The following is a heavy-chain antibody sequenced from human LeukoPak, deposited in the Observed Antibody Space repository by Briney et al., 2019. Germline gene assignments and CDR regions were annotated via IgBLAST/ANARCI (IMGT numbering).Heavy chain of an antibody. CDR3: ARGCGLHLSPTSSYYDSRCRYFDA. V-gene: IGHV3-48*04. D-gene: IGHD3-22*01. CDR1: GFTFSDYS. J-gene: IGHJ4*02. CDR2: ISSSSATI. Sequence: GGSLRLSCEASGFTFSDYSMEWVRQAPGKGLEWISYISSSSATIYYAVSVRGRFTTSRDNAKNSLYLQMNSLRAEDTAVYYCARGCGLHLSPTSSYYDSRCRYFDAWGQGTLVTVSS.